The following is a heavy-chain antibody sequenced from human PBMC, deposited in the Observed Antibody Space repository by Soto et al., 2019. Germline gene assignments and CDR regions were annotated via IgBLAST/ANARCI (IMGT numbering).Heavy chain of an antibody. J-gene: IGHJ4*02. Sequence: QVQLVQSGAEMKKPGSSVKVSCQSSGGTFNTYAMNWVRQAPGQGPEWMGDISPMFGAANYAPKFQGRATITADESTGTSYMQLSRLTSEDAALYFCAREVQVHTPAFVYWGQGTLVTVS. CDR1: GGTFNTYA. V-gene: IGHV1-69*19. D-gene: IGHD3-10*01. CDR3: AREVQVHTPAFVY. CDR2: ISPMFGAA.